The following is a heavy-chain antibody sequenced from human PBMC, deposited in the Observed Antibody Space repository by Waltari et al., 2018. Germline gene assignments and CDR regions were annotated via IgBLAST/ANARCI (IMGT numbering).Heavy chain of an antibody. CDR1: GGSFSGYY. V-gene: IGHV4-34*01. Sequence: QVQLQQWGAGLLKPSETLSLTCAVYGGSFSGYYWSWIRQPPGKGLEWIGEINHSGSTNYNPSLKRRVTISVDTSKNQFSLKLSSVTAADTAVYYCARGRVHCSSTSCYNRLLHYWGQGTLVTVSS. CDR3: ARGRVHCSSTSCYNRLLHY. D-gene: IGHD2-2*02. J-gene: IGHJ4*02. CDR2: INHSGST.